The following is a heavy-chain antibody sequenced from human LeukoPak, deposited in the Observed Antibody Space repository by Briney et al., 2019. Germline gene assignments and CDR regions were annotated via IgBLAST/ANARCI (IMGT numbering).Heavy chain of an antibody. CDR3: VKASSSSPQYNWFDA. D-gene: IGHD6-6*01. V-gene: IGHV3-23*01. CDR2: VSGTGGRT. CDR1: GFTFSTYA. J-gene: IGHJ5*02. Sequence: GGSLRLSCAASGFTFSTYAMSWVRQAPGKGLEWVSVVSGTGGRTYYADSVRGRFTISRDNSKNTLYLQMNSLRTEDTALYYCVKASSSSPQYNWFDAWGQGTLVTVSS.